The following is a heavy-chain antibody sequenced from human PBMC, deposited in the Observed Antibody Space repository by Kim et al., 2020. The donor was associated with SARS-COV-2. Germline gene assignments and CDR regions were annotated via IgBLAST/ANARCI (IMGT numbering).Heavy chain of an antibody. D-gene: IGHD6-13*01. CDR2: IYYSGST. Sequence: SETLSLTCTVSGGSISSSSYYWGWIRQPPGKGLEWIGSIYYSGSTYYNLSLKSRVTISVDTSKNQFSLKLSSVTAADTAVYYCARHVGRWQQLVHYYYGMDVWGQGTTVTVSS. CDR1: GGSISSSSYY. V-gene: IGHV4-39*01. CDR3: ARHVGRWQQLVHYYYGMDV. J-gene: IGHJ6*02.